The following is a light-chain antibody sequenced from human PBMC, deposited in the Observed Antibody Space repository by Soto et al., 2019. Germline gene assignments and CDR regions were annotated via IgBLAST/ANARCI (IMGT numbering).Light chain of an antibody. CDR3: RSYASGLSGENYV. V-gene: IGLV1-40*01. Sequence: QSVLTQPPSVSGAPGQRVTISCTGSSSNIGAGYDVHWYQQLPGTAPKLLIYGNSNRPSGVPDRFSGSKSGTSASLAITGLKVEDEANYYCRSYASGLSGENYVFGPGPKLTV. CDR1: SSNIGAGYD. CDR2: GNS. J-gene: IGLJ1*01.